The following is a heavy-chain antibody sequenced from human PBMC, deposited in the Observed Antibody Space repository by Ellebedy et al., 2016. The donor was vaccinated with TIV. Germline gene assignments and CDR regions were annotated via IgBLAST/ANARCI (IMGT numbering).Heavy chain of an antibody. Sequence: GESLKISXKASGYTFTTYAIARVRQMPGKGLEWMGIIYPADSDTIYSPSFQGQVTISVDKSINTAYLQWNSLKASDTAMYYCASRGYTYGYYLDYWGQGTLVTVSS. D-gene: IGHD5-18*01. CDR3: ASRGYTYGYYLDY. V-gene: IGHV5-51*01. CDR1: GYTFTTYA. J-gene: IGHJ4*02. CDR2: IYPADSDT.